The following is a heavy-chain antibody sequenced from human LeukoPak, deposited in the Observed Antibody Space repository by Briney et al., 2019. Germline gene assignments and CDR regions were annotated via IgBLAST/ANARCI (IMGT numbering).Heavy chain of an antibody. D-gene: IGHD6-19*01. Sequence: SETLSLTCAVYGESFSGYYWGWIRQPPGKGLEWIGSITYYNPSLKSRVTISVDTSKNQFSLKLSSVTAADTAVYYCARQWRDGDWFDPWGQGTLVTVSS. CDR1: GESFSGYY. J-gene: IGHJ5*02. V-gene: IGHV4-38-2*01. CDR2: IT. CDR3: ARQWRDGDWFDP.